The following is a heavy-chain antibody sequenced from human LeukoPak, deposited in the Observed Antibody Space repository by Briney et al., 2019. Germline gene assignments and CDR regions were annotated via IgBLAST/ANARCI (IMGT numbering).Heavy chain of an antibody. Sequence: SETLSLTCTVSGGSISSGSYYWSWIRQPAGKGLEWIGRIYTSGSTNYNPSLKSRVTISVDTSKNQFSLKLSSVTAADTAVYYCARRRVTNFDYWGQGTLVTVSS. J-gene: IGHJ4*02. D-gene: IGHD4-11*01. CDR1: GGSISSGSYY. CDR2: IYTSGST. V-gene: IGHV4-61*02. CDR3: ARRRVTNFDY.